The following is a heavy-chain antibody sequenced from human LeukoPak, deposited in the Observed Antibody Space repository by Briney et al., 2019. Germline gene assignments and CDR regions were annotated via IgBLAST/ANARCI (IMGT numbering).Heavy chain of an antibody. CDR2: IWYDGSNK. V-gene: IGHV3-33*01. D-gene: IGHD4-17*01. Sequence: GGSLRLSCAASGFTFSSYGMHWVRQAPGKGLEWVAVIWYDGSNKYYADSVKGRFTISRDNPKNTLYLQMNSLRAEDTAVYYCAREWVTTVLLDYWGQGTLVTVSS. CDR3: AREWVTTVLLDY. J-gene: IGHJ4*02. CDR1: GFTFSSYG.